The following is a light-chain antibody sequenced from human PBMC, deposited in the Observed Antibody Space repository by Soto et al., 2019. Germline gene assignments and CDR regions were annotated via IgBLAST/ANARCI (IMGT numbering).Light chain of an antibody. V-gene: IGKV3-20*01. CDR2: GAS. Sequence: EIVLTQSPGTLSWSPGERATLSCRASQSVSRSSLAWYQQKPGQAPRLLIYGASSRATGIPDRFSGSGSGTDFTLTISRLEPEDVAVYYCQQYGSSPLTFGQGNKVEI. CDR3: QQYGSSPLT. CDR1: QSVSRSS. J-gene: IGKJ1*01.